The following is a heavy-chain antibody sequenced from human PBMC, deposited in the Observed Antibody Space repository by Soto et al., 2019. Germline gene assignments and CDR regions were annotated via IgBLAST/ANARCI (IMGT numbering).Heavy chain of an antibody. CDR3: ARERGNTMIVVVITYDAFDI. CDR2: ISYDGSNK. CDR1: GFTFSSYA. V-gene: IGHV3-30-3*01. J-gene: IGHJ3*02. Sequence: LRLSCAASGFTFSSYAMHWVRQAPGKGLEWVAVISYDGSNKYYADSVKGRFTISRDNSKNTLYLQMNSLRAEDTAVYYCARERGNTMIVVVITYDAFDIWGQGTMVTVSS. D-gene: IGHD3-22*01.